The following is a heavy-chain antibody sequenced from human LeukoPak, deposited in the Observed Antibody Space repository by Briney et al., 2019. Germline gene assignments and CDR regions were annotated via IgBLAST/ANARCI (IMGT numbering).Heavy chain of an antibody. V-gene: IGHV4-59*11. J-gene: IGHJ4*02. Sequence: SETLSLTCTVPGGSISSHYWSWIRQPPGKGLEWIGYIYYSGSTNYNPSLKSRVTISVDTSKNQFSLKLSSVTAADTAVYYCARGGGYSGYDSHFDYWGQGTLVTVSS. CDR1: GGSISSHY. CDR2: IYYSGST. CDR3: ARGGGYSGYDSHFDY. D-gene: IGHD5-12*01.